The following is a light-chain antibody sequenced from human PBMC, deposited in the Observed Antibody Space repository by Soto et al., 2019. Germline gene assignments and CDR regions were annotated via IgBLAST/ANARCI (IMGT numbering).Light chain of an antibody. CDR3: QQYDSWPPLT. CDR1: QSVASN. V-gene: IGKV3-15*01. Sequence: EILMTQSPATLSLSPGERATLSCRASQSVASNLAWYQQRRGQAPRLLIYGASSRATGIPARFSGSGSGTEFTLTISSLQSEDFAVYYCQQYDSWPPLTVGGGTKVDSK. J-gene: IGKJ4*01. CDR2: GAS.